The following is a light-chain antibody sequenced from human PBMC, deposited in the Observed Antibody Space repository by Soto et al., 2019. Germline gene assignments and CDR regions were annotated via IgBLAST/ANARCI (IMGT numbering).Light chain of an antibody. CDR1: QSVSSNY. CDR3: QQYGSSGT. V-gene: IGKV3-20*01. CDR2: GAS. Sequence: DSVLTQSPATLWLSGGERATLSCRASQSVSSNYLAWYQQKPGQAPRLLIYGASNRATGIPDRFSGSGSGTDFTLTISRLEPEDFAVYYCQQYGSSGTLGQGTKVDIK. J-gene: IGKJ1*01.